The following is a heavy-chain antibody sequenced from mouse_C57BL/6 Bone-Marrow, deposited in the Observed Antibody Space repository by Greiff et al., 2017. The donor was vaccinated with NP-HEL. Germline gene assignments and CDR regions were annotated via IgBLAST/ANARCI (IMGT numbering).Heavy chain of an antibody. CDR3: ARFHGSSPYWYFDV. CDR2: IYPGDGDT. CDR1: GYAFSSYW. J-gene: IGHJ1*03. V-gene: IGHV1-80*01. D-gene: IGHD1-1*01. Sequence: VQGVESGAELVKPGASVKISCKASGYAFSSYWMNWVKQRPGKGLEWIGQIYPGDGDTNSNGKFKGKATLTADKSSSTAYMQLSSLTSEDSAVYFCARFHGSSPYWYFDVWGTGTTVTVSS.